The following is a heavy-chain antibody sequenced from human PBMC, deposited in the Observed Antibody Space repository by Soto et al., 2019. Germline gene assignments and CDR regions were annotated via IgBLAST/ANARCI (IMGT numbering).Heavy chain of an antibody. Sequence: GGSLRLSCAASGFTFSSYAMSWVRQAPGKGLEWVSAISGSGGSTYYADSVKGRFTISRENSKNTLYLQMNSRRAEDTAVYYCAKDLGYCSSTSCYSWDYWGQGTLVTVSS. CDR3: AKDLGYCSSTSCYSWDY. J-gene: IGHJ4*02. V-gene: IGHV3-23*01. CDR1: GFTFSSYA. CDR2: ISGSGGST. D-gene: IGHD2-2*01.